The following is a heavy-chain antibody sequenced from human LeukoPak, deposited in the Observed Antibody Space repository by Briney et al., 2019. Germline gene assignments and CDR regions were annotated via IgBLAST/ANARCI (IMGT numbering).Heavy chain of an antibody. D-gene: IGHD3-10*02. V-gene: IGHV3-48*04. CDR1: GFTFSSYS. J-gene: IGHJ6*04. CDR3: AELGITMIGGV. Sequence: GGSLRLSCAASGFTFSSYSMNWVRQAPGKGLEWVSYISSSSSTKYYADSMKGRFTISRDNAKNSLYLQMNSLRAEDTAVYYCAELGITMIGGVWGKGTTVTISS. CDR2: ISSSSSTK.